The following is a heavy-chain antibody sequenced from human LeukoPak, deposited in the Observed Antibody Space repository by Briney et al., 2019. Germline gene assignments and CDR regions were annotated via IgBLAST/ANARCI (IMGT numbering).Heavy chain of an antibody. Sequence: GRSLRLSCAASGFTFSSYAMHWVRQAPGRGLEGVAVISYDGSNKYYADSVTGRFTISRDNSKNTLYLQMNSLRAEDTAVYYCARESCTSCYIRPDYYYGMDVWGQGTTVTVSS. D-gene: IGHD2-2*02. CDR3: ARESCTSCYIRPDYYYGMDV. V-gene: IGHV3-30-3*01. J-gene: IGHJ6*02. CDR2: ISYDGSNK. CDR1: GFTFSSYA.